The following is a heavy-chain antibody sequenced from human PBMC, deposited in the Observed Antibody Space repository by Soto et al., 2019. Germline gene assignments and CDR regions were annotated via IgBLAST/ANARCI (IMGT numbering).Heavy chain of an antibody. J-gene: IGHJ6*02. Sequence: EMQLVESGGGLVKPGGSLRLSCAASGFTFSSYVMNWVRQAPGKGLEWVASISRSSSSIYYGDSVKGRFTISRDDAKKSLYLEMNSLRADDTAVYYCAKGGAIVAAGTRVYLYNAMDVWGQGTTVTVSS. CDR1: GFTFSSYV. CDR2: ISRSSSSI. V-gene: IGHV3-21*01. D-gene: IGHD1-26*01. CDR3: AKGGAIVAAGTRVYLYNAMDV.